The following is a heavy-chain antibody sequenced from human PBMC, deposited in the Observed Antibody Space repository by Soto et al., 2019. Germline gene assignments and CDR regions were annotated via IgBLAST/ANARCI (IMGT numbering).Heavy chain of an antibody. CDR1: GFTFSSYW. J-gene: IGHJ4*02. V-gene: IGHV3-7*01. CDR2: IKQDGSEK. CDR3: ASTYYDFWSGYFY. Sequence: GGSLRLSCAASGFTFSSYWMSWVRQAPGKGLEWVANIKQDGSEKYYVDSVKGRFTISRDNAKNSLYLQMNSLRAEDTAVYYCASTYYDFWSGYFYWGQGTLVTVSS. D-gene: IGHD3-3*01.